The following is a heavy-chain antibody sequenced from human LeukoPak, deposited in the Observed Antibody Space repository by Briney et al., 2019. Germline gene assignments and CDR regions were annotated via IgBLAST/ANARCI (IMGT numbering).Heavy chain of an antibody. CDR1: GGSFSGYY. J-gene: IGHJ3*02. D-gene: IGHD3-10*01. V-gene: IGHV4-34*01. CDR2: INHSGST. CDR3: ASSKKEFYFDI. Sequence: PSETLSLTCAVYGGSFSGYYWGWIRQPPGKGLEWIGEINHSGSTNYNPSLKSRVTISVDTSKNQFSLKLSSVTAADTAVYYCASSKKEFYFDIWGQGTMVTVSS.